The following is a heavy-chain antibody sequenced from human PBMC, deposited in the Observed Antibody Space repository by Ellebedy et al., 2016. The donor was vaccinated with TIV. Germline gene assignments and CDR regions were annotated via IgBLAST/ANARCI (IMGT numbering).Heavy chain of an antibody. CDR2: INPNSGGT. CDR1: GYTFTGYY. V-gene: IGHV1-2*02. D-gene: IGHD2-15*01. CDR3: AMGWICSGGSCFDY. J-gene: IGHJ4*02. Sequence: ASVKVSCKASGYTFTGYYMHWVRQAPGQGLEWMGWINPNSGGTNYAQKFQGRVTMTRDTSISTAYMELSRLRSDDTAVYYCAMGWICSGGSCFDYWGQGTLVTVSS.